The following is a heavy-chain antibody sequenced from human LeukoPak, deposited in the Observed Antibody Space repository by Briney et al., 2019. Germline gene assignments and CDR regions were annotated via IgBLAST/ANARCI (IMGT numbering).Heavy chain of an antibody. CDR2: IIPIFGTA. Sequence: SVKVSCKASGGTFSSYAISWVRQAPGQGLEWMGGIIPIFGTANYAQKFQGRVTITADESTSTAYTELSSLRSEDTAVYYCARAPDYDFWSGYSQTHFDYWGQGTLVTVSS. CDR1: GGTFSSYA. D-gene: IGHD3-3*01. J-gene: IGHJ4*02. V-gene: IGHV1-69*01. CDR3: ARAPDYDFWSGYSQTHFDY.